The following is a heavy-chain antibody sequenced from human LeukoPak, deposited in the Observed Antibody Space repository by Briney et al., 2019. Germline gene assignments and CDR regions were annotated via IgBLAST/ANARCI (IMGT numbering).Heavy chain of an antibody. CDR2: IYYSGST. V-gene: IGHV4-59*01. Sequence: PSETLSLTCTVSGGSISSYYRSWIRQPPGKGLEWIGYIYYSGSTNYNPSLKSRVTISVDTSKNQFSLKLVSVTAADTAVYYCARVSGSGIHYWGQGTLVTVSS. CDR3: ARVSGSGIHY. CDR1: GGSISSYY. D-gene: IGHD3-10*01. J-gene: IGHJ4*02.